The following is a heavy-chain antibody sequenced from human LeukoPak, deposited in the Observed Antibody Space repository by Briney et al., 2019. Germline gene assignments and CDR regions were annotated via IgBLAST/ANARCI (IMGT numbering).Heavy chain of an antibody. Sequence: SETLSLTCTVSGGSFSSSSYYWGWIRQPPGKGLEWIGSIYYSGSTYYNPSLKSRVTISVDTSKNQFSLKLSSVTAADTAVYYCARDIYYYDSSGYSRTYYFDYWGQGTLVTVSS. D-gene: IGHD3-22*01. CDR1: GGSFSSSSYY. CDR3: ARDIYYYDSSGYSRTYYFDY. V-gene: IGHV4-39*07. J-gene: IGHJ4*02. CDR2: IYYSGST.